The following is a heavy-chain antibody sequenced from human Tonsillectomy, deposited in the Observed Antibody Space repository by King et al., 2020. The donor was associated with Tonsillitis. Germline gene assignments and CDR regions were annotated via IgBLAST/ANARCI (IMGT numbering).Heavy chain of an antibody. CDR3: ARGHRELGGAFDI. D-gene: IGHD1-7*01. V-gene: IGHV3-11*01. Sequence: VQLVESGGGLVKTGGSLRLSCAASGFTFSDSYMSWIRQAPGKGLECVSYISSSGNSIYYADSVKGRFTISRDNAKNSPYLQMNSLRAEDTAIYYCARGHRELGGAFDIWGQGTVVTVSS. CDR2: ISSSGNSI. J-gene: IGHJ3*02. CDR1: GFTFSDSY.